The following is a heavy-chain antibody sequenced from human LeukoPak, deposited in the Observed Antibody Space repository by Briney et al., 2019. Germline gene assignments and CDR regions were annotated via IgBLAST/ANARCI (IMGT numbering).Heavy chain of an antibody. V-gene: IGHV3-23*01. J-gene: IGHJ4*02. Sequence: PGGSLRLYCAASGFTFSSYAMSWVRQALGKGLEWVSAISGSGGSTYYADSVKGRFTISRDNSKNTLYLQMNSLRAEDTAVYYCAKRGDSSGYYEGGPFDYWGQGTLVTVSS. CDR1: GFTFSSYA. CDR2: ISGSGGST. CDR3: AKRGDSSGYYEGGPFDY. D-gene: IGHD3-22*01.